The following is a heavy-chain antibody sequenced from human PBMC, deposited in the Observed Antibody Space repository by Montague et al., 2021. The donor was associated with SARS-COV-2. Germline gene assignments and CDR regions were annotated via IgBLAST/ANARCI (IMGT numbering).Heavy chain of an antibody. J-gene: IGHJ5*02. D-gene: IGHD2-2*01. CDR2: ISTTGCP. Sequence: TLSLTCTLSGDSISRNNLYWTWIRQPAGKGLEWIGRISTTGCPEYNPSLKSRVTLSLDTSKNQFSLRLSSVTAADTAMYYCTIEGHITTICSGCPRNWFDPWGQGTLVTVSS. CDR3: TIEGHITTICSGCPRNWFDP. V-gene: IGHV4-61*02. CDR1: GDSISRNNLY.